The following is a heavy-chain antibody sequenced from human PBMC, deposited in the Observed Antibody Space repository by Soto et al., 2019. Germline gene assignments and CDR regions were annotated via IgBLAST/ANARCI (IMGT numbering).Heavy chain of an antibody. D-gene: IGHD3-3*01. Sequence: GGSLRLSCSASGFTFSSYAMHWVRPAPGKGLEYVSAISSNGGSTYYADSVKGRFTISRDNSKNTLYLQMSSLRAEDRAVYYCVKENPTAFGVVIMGHSVDYWGQGTLVTVSS. CDR1: GFTFSSYA. J-gene: IGHJ4*02. CDR2: ISSNGGST. V-gene: IGHV3-64D*06. CDR3: VKENPTAFGVVIMGHSVDY.